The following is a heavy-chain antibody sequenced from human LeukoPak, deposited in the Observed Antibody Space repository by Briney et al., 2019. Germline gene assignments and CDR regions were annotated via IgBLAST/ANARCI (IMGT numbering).Heavy chain of an antibody. Sequence: GGSLRLSWAASGFTFSSYSMNWVRQAPGKGLEWVSSIISSSSYIYYADSVKGRFTISRNNAKNSLYLQMNSLRAEDTAVYYCARPLSEGFDPWGQGTLVTVSS. D-gene: IGHD3-16*02. CDR1: GFTFSSYS. V-gene: IGHV3-21*01. CDR2: IISSSSYI. CDR3: ARPLSEGFDP. J-gene: IGHJ5*02.